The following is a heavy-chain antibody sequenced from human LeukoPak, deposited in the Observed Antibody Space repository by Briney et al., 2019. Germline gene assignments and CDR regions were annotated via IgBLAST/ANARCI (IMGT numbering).Heavy chain of an antibody. V-gene: IGHV3-30*02. CDR2: IRFDDTNK. CDR1: GFTFSIYG. Sequence: GGSLRLSCAASGFTFSIYGMNWVRQAPGKGLEWMAFIRFDDTNKYYADSVKGRFTISRDNSKNTLYLQMNSLRADDTAVYYCATDSSPDFWGQGTLVTVSS. CDR3: ATDSSPDF. J-gene: IGHJ4*02. D-gene: IGHD3-22*01.